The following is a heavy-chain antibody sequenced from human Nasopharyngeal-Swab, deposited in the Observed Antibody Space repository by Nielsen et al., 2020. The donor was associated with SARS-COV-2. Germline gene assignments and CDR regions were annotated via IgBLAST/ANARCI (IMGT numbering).Heavy chain of an antibody. J-gene: IGHJ6*03. CDR2: ISWNSGSI. CDR1: GFTFDDYA. V-gene: IGHV3-9*01. CDR3: AKDMSPNTYYYYMDV. Sequence: GGSLRLSCAASGFTFDDYAMHWVRHVPGKGLEWVSGISWNSGSIGYADSVKGRFTISRDNAKNSLYLQMNSLRAEDTALYYCAKDMSPNTYYYYMDVWGKGTTVTVSS.